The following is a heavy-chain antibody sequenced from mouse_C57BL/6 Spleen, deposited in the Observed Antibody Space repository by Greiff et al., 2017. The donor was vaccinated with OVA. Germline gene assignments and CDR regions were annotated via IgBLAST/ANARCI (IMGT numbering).Heavy chain of an antibody. Sequence: QVHVKQPGAELVRPGTSVKLSCKASGYTFTSYWMHWVKQRPGQGLEWIGVIDPSDSYTNYNQKFKGKATLTVDTSSSTAYMQLSSLTSEDSAVYDCARSSGYDDAMDYWGQGTSVTVSS. V-gene: IGHV1-59*01. CDR2: IDPSDSYT. J-gene: IGHJ4*01. CDR1: GYTFTSYW. CDR3: ARSSGYDDAMDY. D-gene: IGHD2-2*01.